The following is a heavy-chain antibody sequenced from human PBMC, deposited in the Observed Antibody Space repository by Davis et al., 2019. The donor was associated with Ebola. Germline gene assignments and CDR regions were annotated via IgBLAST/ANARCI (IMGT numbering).Heavy chain of an antibody. D-gene: IGHD2-15*01. V-gene: IGHV3-21*01. CDR1: GFTVSSNY. CDR2: ISSSSSYI. CDR3: ARGRVSWSYFDY. Sequence: PGGSLRLSCAASGFTVSSNYMNWVRQAPGKGLEWVSSISSSSSYIYYADSVKGRFTISRDNAKNSLYLQMNSLRAEDTAVYYCARGRVSWSYFDYWGQGTLVTVSS. J-gene: IGHJ4*02.